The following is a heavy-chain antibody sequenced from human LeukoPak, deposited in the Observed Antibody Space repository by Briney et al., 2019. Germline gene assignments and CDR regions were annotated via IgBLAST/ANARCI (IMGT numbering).Heavy chain of an antibody. D-gene: IGHD2-2*01. J-gene: IGHJ4*02. CDR2: ISGSGDST. V-gene: IGHV3-23*01. Sequence: GSLRLSCAASGFTFSSYAMSWVRQAPGKGLEWVSVISGSGDSTYYADSVKGRFTISRDNSKNTLYLHMNSLRAEDTAVYFCAKEDTAGSTGSADYWGQGTLVTVSS. CDR3: AKEDTAGSTGSADY. CDR1: GFTFSSYA.